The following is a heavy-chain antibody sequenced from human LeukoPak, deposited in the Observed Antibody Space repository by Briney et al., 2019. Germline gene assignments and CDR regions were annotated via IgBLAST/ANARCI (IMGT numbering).Heavy chain of an antibody. D-gene: IGHD4-17*01. Sequence: ASVKVSCKASGGTFSSYAISWVRQAPGQGLEWMGGIIPIFGTANYAQKFQGRVTITADKSTSTAYMELSSLRSEDTAVYYCASDGDYDRLYFDYWGQGTLVTVSS. CDR1: GGTFSSYA. CDR3: ASDGDYDRLYFDY. CDR2: IIPIFGTA. V-gene: IGHV1-69*06. J-gene: IGHJ4*02.